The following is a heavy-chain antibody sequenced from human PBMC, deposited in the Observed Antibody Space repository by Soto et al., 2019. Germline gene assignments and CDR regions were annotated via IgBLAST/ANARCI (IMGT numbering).Heavy chain of an antibody. D-gene: IGHD1-7*01. Sequence: EVQLVESGGGLVQPGGSLRLSCAASGFTFSDHHMDWVRQAPGKGLEWVGRTRNKVNSYTTEYAASVKGRFTISRDDSENSLHLQMNSLKTEDTAVYYCVRTPGTTRSDYWGQGALFTVSS. CDR1: GFTFSDHH. CDR3: VRTPGTTRSDY. CDR2: TRNKVNSYTT. V-gene: IGHV3-72*01. J-gene: IGHJ4*02.